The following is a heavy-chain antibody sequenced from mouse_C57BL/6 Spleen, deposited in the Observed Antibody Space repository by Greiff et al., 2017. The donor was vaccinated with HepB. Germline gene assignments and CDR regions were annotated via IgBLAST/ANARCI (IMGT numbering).Heavy chain of an antibody. CDR2: ISSGGSYT. D-gene: IGHD2-1*01. Sequence: EVKLVESGGDLVKPGGSLKLSCAASGFTFSSYGMSWVRQTPDKRLEWVATISSGGSYTYYPDSVKGRFTISRDNAKNTLYLQMSSLKSEDTAMYYCARLGGNYGFAYWGQGTLVTVSA. V-gene: IGHV5-6*01. CDR3: ARLGGNYGFAY. J-gene: IGHJ3*01. CDR1: GFTFSSYG.